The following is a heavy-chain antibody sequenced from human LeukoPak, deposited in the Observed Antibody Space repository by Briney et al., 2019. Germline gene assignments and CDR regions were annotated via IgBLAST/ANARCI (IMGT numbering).Heavy chain of an antibody. CDR3: ARGPIRIAARIHFDY. CDR2: INHSGST. Sequence: SETLSLTCAVYGGSFSGYYWSWIRQPPGKGLEWIGEINHSGSTNYNPSLKSGVTISVDTSKNQFSLKLSSVPAADAAVYYCARGPIRIAARIHFDYWGEGTLVTVSS. J-gene: IGHJ4*02. D-gene: IGHD6-6*01. V-gene: IGHV4-34*01. CDR1: GGSFSGYY.